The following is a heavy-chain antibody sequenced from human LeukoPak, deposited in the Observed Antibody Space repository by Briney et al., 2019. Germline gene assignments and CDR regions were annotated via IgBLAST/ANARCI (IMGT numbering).Heavy chain of an antibody. CDR1: GFTFSSYD. J-gene: IGHJ6*02. D-gene: IGHD2-2*02. CDR3: ARGGCSSTSCYTGDYYYYGMDV. V-gene: IGHV3-13*01. CDR2: IGTAGDT. Sequence: PGGSLRLSCAASGFTFSSYDMHWVRQATGKGLEWASAIGTAGDTYYPGSVKGRFTISRENAKNSLYLQMNSLRAGDTAVYYCARGGCSSTSCYTGDYYYYGMDVWGQGTTVTVSS.